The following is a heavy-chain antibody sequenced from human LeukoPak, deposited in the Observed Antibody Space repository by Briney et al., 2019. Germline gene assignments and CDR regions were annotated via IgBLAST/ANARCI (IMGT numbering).Heavy chain of an antibody. Sequence: PSETLSLTCTVSGGSISSYYWSWIRQPPGKGLEWIGYIYYSGSTNYSPSLKSRVTISVDTSKNQFSLKLSSVTAADTAVYYCARAMYSSDWYAIDWGQGTLVTVSS. CDR1: GGSISSYY. J-gene: IGHJ4*02. CDR2: IYYSGST. CDR3: ARAMYSSDWYAID. D-gene: IGHD6-19*01. V-gene: IGHV4-59*01.